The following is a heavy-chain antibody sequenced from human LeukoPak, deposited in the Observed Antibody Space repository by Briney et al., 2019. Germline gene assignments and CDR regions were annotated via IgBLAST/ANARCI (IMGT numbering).Heavy chain of an antibody. CDR2: VYHTGHT. CDR1: GDSISGYY. D-gene: IGHD3-16*01. J-gene: IGHJ4*02. Sequence: PSETLSLTCTVSGDSISGYYWSWIRQPPGKGLEWIGCVYHTGHTHYSPSLKSRVTVSLDTSRNQVSLKLSSVTAADTAVYYCARHRFGHFFDYWGQGTLVTVSS. V-gene: IGHV4-59*01. CDR3: ARHRFGHFFDY.